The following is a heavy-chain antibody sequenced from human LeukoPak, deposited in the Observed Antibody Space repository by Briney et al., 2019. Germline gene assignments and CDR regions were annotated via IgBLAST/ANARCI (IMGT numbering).Heavy chain of an antibody. V-gene: IGHV3-23*01. J-gene: IGHJ6*03. CDR1: VFIFSRYA. CDR2: ISGSGGST. CDR3: AKSSNVVRGYMDV. Sequence: GGSLRLSCAASVFIFSRYAMSGVRQARGKELDWVSAISGSGGSTYYAESVKCRFTISRDNSKNTLYLQMNSLRAEDTAVYYCAKSSNVVRGYMDVWGKGTTVTVSS. D-gene: IGHD3-10*01.